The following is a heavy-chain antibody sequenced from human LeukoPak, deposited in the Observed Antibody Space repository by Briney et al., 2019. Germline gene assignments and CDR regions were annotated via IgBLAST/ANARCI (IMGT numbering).Heavy chain of an antibody. J-gene: IGHJ3*02. CDR3: ARAVLDQLGAFDI. V-gene: IGHV4-39*07. CDR2: IYYSGST. Sequence: PSETLSLTCTVSGGSISSSSYYWGWIRQPPGKGLEWIGSIYYSGSTYYNPSLKSRVTISVDTSKNQFSLKLSSVTAADTAVYYCARAVLDQLGAFDIWGQGTMVTVSS. CDR1: GGSISSSSYY. D-gene: IGHD2-2*01.